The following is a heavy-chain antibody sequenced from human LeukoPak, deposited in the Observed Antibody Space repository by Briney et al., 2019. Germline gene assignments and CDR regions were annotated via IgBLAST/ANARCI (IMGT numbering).Heavy chain of an antibody. CDR1: GGSISNYY. V-gene: IGHV4-59*01. CDR2: ISYSGST. CDR3: ARTKLYCSGGSCYSSLDY. D-gene: IGHD2-15*01. J-gene: IGHJ4*02. Sequence: SETLSLTCTVSGGSISNYYWSWIRQPPGKGLEWIGYISYSGSTISNPSLKSRVTISVDTSKNQFSLKLTSVTAADTALYYCARTKLYCSGGSCYSSLDYWGQGTLVTVSS.